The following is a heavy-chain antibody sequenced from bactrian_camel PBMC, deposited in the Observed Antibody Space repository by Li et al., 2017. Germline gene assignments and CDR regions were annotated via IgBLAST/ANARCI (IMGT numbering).Heavy chain of an antibody. V-gene: IGHV3S31*01. CDR1: GFTVGSPV. J-gene: IGHJ6*01. D-gene: IGHD2*01. CDR3: AADAECGVGGNYRISEADFAY. CDR2: MHIENGTP. Sequence: VQLVESGGGSVQSGGSLTLSCAASGFTVGSPVMAWFRQAPGKERDGVAAMHIENGTPYYADSVNGRFTIFQDTAKHTMYLEMNNLKPEDTAMYYCAADAECGVGGNYRISEADFAYWGQGTQVTVS.